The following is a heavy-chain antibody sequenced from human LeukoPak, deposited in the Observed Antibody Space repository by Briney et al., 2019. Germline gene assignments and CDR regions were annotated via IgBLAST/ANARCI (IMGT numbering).Heavy chain of an antibody. CDR2: INDRGIT. CDR3: ARDPTTVVTVPYYFDD. Sequence: SETLSLTCAVSGGPFSGYFWNWIRQPPGKSLEWIGEINDRGITNYNPSLKSRVTISVDTPRNQFSLKLTSVTAADTAVYYCARDPTTVVTVPYYFDDWGQGTLVTVSS. V-gene: IGHV4-34*01. CDR1: GGPFSGYF. D-gene: IGHD4-23*01. J-gene: IGHJ4*02.